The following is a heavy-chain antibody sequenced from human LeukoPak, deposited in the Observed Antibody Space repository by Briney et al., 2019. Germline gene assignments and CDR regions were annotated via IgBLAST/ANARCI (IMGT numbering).Heavy chain of an antibody. CDR1: GYTFTGYY. Sequence: ASVKVSCKASGYTFTGYYMHWVRQAPGQGLEWMGWINPTSGGTKYAQKFQDRVAMTRDTSISTAYMELSRLRSDDTAVYYCARDYDSSGYYYYGMDVWGQGTTVTVSS. V-gene: IGHV1-2*02. J-gene: IGHJ6*02. D-gene: IGHD3-22*01. CDR3: ARDYDSSGYYYYGMDV. CDR2: INPTSGGT.